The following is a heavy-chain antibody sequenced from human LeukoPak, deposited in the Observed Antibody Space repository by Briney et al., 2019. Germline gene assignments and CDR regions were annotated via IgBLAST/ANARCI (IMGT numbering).Heavy chain of an antibody. D-gene: IGHD3-10*01. CDR3: ARRWVRGEYDY. Sequence: SETLSLTCTVSGGSISNSDYYWDWIRQPTGKGLEWIGSISSTGGTYYNPSLKSRLTISLDTSKRQISLKLSSVTAADTAVYYCARRWVRGEYDYWGQGTLVTVSS. CDR2: ISSTGGT. J-gene: IGHJ4*02. V-gene: IGHV4-39*01. CDR1: GGSISNSDYY.